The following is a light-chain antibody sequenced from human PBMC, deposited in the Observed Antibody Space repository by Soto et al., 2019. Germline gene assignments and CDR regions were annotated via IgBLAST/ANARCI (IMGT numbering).Light chain of an antibody. CDR2: EAS. CDR1: ERISSH. Sequence: EIVMTQSPATLSVSPGERATLTCRASERISSHLAWYQQKPGQAPRLLIYEASTRATGISDRLSGSRSPTEFTLTISRQQSEYFAVYYCQQYYYWWTFDQATSVEIK. CDR3: QQYYYWWT. J-gene: IGKJ1*01. V-gene: IGKV3-15*01.